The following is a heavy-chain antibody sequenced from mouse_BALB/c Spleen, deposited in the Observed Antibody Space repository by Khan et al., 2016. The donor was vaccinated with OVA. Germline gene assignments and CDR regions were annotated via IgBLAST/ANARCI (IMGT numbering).Heavy chain of an antibody. CDR2: ISTYYGDA. Sequence: QVQLKESGAELVRPGVSVKISCKGSGYTFTDFTLHWVKQSHAMSLEWIGVISTYYGDATYNQRFKDKATMTVDKSSSTAYMELARLTSEDSAIFYCTRGGGGNRCAHWGQGTLVTVSA. V-gene: IGHV1S137*01. CDR1: GYTFTDFT. CDR3: TRGGGGNRCAH. J-gene: IGHJ3*01.